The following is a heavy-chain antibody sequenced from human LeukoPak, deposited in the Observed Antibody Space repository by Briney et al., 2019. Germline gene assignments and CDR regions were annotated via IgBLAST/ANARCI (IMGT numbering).Heavy chain of an antibody. Sequence: GASLRLSCAASGFTFSSYWMSWVRQAPGKGLEWVANIKQDGSEKYYVDSVKGRFTISGDNAKNSLYLQMNSLRAEDTAVYYCARSSPSGYYFDYWGQGTLVTVSS. D-gene: IGHD7-27*01. V-gene: IGHV3-7*01. CDR1: GFTFSSYW. CDR3: ARSSPSGYYFDY. J-gene: IGHJ4*02. CDR2: IKQDGSEK.